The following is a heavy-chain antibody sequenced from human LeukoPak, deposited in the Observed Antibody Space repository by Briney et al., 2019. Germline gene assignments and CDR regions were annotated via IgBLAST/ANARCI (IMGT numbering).Heavy chain of an antibody. Sequence: SETLSLTCNVSGGSINTANYYWTWIRQPPGKGLEWIGYISYSGTPYYNPSLNSRVTISLDTSKNQFSLRLNSVTAADTAMYYCARDRYGDFEDYWGQGTLVAVSS. CDR2: ISYSGTP. V-gene: IGHV4-30-4*08. D-gene: IGHD4-17*01. CDR1: GGSINTANYY. CDR3: ARDRYGDFEDY. J-gene: IGHJ4*02.